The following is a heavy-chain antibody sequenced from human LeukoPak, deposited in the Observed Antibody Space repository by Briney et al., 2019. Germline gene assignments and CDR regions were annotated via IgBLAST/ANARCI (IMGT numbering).Heavy chain of an antibody. CDR1: GYTFTSYW. CDR2: IFPGDSDT. Sequence: GESLKISCKGSGYTFTSYWSGWVRPMPGKGLEWMGIIFPGDSDTRYSPSFRGQVTISADKSISTAYLQWSSLKASDTAIYYCARHWAADAFDIWGQGTMVTVSS. D-gene: IGHD3-16*01. V-gene: IGHV5-51*01. CDR3: ARHWAADAFDI. J-gene: IGHJ3*02.